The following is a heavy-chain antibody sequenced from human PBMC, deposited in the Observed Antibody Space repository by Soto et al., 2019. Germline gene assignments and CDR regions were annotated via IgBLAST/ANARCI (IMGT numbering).Heavy chain of an antibody. CDR3: VLPGGGNMVRGVKDAFDI. Sequence: GGSLRLSCAASGFTFSDYYMSWIRQAPGKGLEWVSYISSSGSTIYYADSVKGRFTISRDNAKNSLYLKMNSLRAEDTAVYYCVLPGGGNMVRGVKDAFDIWGQGTMVTVSS. J-gene: IGHJ3*02. CDR1: GFTFSDYY. CDR2: ISSSGSTI. V-gene: IGHV3-11*01. D-gene: IGHD3-10*01.